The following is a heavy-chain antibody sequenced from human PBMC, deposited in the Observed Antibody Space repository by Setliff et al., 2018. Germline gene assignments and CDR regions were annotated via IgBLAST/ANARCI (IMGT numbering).Heavy chain of an antibody. Sequence: GGSLRLSCAASGFTFTNYWINWVRQAPGKGLEWVSSLSSANNYIVYADSVKGRFTISRDNAKSSLYLQMNSLSAEDTAIYYCASSRTWIPVLDYCGQGTPVTVSS. CDR1: GFTFTNYW. CDR2: LSSANNYI. V-gene: IGHV3-21*01. D-gene: IGHD5-18*01. J-gene: IGHJ4*02. CDR3: ASSRTWIPVLDY.